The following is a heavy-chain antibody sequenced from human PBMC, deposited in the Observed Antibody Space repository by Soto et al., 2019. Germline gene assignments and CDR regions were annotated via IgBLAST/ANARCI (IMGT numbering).Heavy chain of an antibody. CDR3: AREGN. CDR2: ISPTAGRT. Sequence: PGGSLRLSCAASGFTFNNYAMNWVRQAPGKGLEWVANISPTAGRTYYADSVKGRFTISRDNSKNTLYLQMNSLRADDTAVYYCAREGNWGQGTVVTVSS. J-gene: IGHJ4*02. V-gene: IGHV3-23*01. CDR1: GFTFNNYA.